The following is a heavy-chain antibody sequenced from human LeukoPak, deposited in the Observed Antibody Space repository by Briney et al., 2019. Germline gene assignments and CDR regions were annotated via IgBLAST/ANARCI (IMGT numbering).Heavy chain of an antibody. CDR2: ISSSSSYI. V-gene: IGHV3-21*04. J-gene: IGHJ4*02. CDR3: AKGTPTQWLGFFDY. Sequence: PGGSLRLSCAASGFTFSSYSMNWVRQAPGKGLEWVSSISSSSSYIYYADSVKGRFTISRDNAKNTLYLQMNSLRAEDTAVYYCAKGTPTQWLGFFDYWGQGTLVTVSS. CDR1: GFTFSSYS. D-gene: IGHD6-19*01.